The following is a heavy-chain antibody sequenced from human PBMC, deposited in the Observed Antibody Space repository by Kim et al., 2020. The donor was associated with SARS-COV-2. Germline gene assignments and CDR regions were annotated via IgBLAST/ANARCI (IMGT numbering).Heavy chain of an antibody. J-gene: IGHJ6*02. CDR1: GFTFSSYS. CDR3: ARDTVYSSSWYRHDYYYGMDV. Sequence: GGSLRLSCAASGFTFSSYSMNWVRQAPGKGLEWVSSISSSSSYIYYADSVKGRFTISRDNAKNSLYLQMNSLRAEDTAVYYCARDTVYSSSWYRHDYYYGMDVWGQGTTVTVSS. D-gene: IGHD6-13*01. V-gene: IGHV3-21*01. CDR2: ISSSSSYI.